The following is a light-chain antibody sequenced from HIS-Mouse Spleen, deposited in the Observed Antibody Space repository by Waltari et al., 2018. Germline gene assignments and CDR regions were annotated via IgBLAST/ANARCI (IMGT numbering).Light chain of an antibody. V-gene: IGLV2-23*03. CDR1: SSDVGSYNL. CDR2: DGI. CDR3: CSYAGSSTFEV. Sequence: QSALTQPASVSGSPGQSITISCTGTSSDVGSYNLVSWYQPHPGKAPKLKIYDGIKRPSGVSNRFSGSKSGNTASLTISGLQAEDEADYYCCSYAGSSTFEVFGGGTKLTVL. J-gene: IGLJ2*01.